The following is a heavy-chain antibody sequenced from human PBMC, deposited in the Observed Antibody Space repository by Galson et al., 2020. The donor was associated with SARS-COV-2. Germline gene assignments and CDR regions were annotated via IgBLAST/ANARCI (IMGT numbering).Heavy chain of an antibody. V-gene: IGHV3-66*01. CDR3: VRGGGDFGSGSDPVDY. CDR1: GITVTTEY. Sequence: GGSLRLSCAASGITVTTEYMSWVRQAPGKGLEWVSVVNRGGNTFYAESVKGRFTISRDSSKNTLNLQMNSLRAEDTAVYYCVRGGGDFGSGSDPVDYWGQGATVTV. J-gene: IGHJ4*02. D-gene: IGHD3-10*01. CDR2: VNRGGNT.